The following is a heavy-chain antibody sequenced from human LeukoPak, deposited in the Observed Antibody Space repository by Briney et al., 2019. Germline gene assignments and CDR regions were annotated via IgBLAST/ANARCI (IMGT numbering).Heavy chain of an antibody. J-gene: IGHJ3*02. V-gene: IGHV4-61*02. D-gene: IGHD3-16*01. CDR1: GGSISSGSYY. CDR2: IYTSGST. Sequence: SETLSLTCTVSGGSISSGSYYWSWIRQPAGKGLEWIGRIYTSGSTNYNPSLKSRVTISVDTSKNQFSLKLSSVTAADTAVYYCARLPPPLTYANTDTDIWGQGTMVTVSS. CDR3: ARLPPPLTYANTDTDI.